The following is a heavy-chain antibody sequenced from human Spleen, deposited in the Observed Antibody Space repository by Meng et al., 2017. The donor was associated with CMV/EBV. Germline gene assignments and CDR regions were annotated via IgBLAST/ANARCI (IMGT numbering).Heavy chain of an antibody. Sequence: GGSLRLSCSASGFTFSNYGMNWVRQAPGKGLEWVSSISSSSTYIYYTDSVKGRFTISRDNAKNSLYLQMNSLRTEDTAGYYCAKRARTAYNWFDPWGQGTLVTVSS. CDR3: AKRARTAYNWFDP. CDR2: ISSSSTYI. V-gene: IGHV3-21*01. CDR1: GFTFSNYG. J-gene: IGHJ5*02. D-gene: IGHD5-18*01.